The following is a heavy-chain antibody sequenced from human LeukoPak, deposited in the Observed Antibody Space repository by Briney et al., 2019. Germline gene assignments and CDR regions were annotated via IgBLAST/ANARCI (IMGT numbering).Heavy chain of an antibody. CDR1: GFTFSSYS. CDR3: ARGRYYYDSSGYFKWFDP. CDR2: ISSSSSYI. V-gene: IGHV3-21*01. D-gene: IGHD3-22*01. Sequence: GGSLRLSCAASGFTFSSYSMNWVRQAPGKGLEWVSSISSSSSYIYYADSVKGRFTISRDNAKNSLYLQMNSMRAEDTAVYYCARGRYYYDSSGYFKWFDPWGQGTLLTVSS. J-gene: IGHJ5*02.